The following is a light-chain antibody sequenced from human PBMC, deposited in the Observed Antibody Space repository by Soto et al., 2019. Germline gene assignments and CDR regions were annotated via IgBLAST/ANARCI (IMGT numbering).Light chain of an antibody. J-gene: IGKJ4*01. V-gene: IGKV2D-29*01. CDR1: QSLLDSDGKTF. Sequence: DIVMTQTPLSLSVTPGQPASISCKSSQSLLDSDGKTFLYWYVQRPGHPPQLLIYEVSNRFAGVPDRFSGSGSETDFTLKISRVEAEDFAVYYCMQSLHLPLTLGGGTRVEMK. CDR3: MQSLHLPLT. CDR2: EVS.